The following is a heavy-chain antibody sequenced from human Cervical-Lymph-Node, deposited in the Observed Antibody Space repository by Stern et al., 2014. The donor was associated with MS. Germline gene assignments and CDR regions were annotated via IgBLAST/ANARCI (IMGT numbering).Heavy chain of an antibody. Sequence: QVQLAQSVAEVKKPGSSVKVSFKASGASFSSYAINWVRQVPGQGLEWIGGITPVLGTTNYAQKFQGRVTITANKSTNTAYMELMTLRSEETAVYYCARGGGLVGYFDYWGQGTLVSVSS. J-gene: IGHJ4*02. V-gene: IGHV1-69*06. CDR3: ARGGGLVGYFDY. CDR1: GASFSSYA. CDR2: ITPVLGTT. D-gene: IGHD1-26*01.